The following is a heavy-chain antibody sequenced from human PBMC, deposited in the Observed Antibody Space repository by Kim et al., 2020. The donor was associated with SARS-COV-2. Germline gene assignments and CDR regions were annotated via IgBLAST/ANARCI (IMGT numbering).Heavy chain of an antibody. V-gene: IGHV4-34*01. CDR3: ARGPAAAGTGYNWFDP. CDR1: GGSFSGYY. D-gene: IGHD6-13*01. J-gene: IGHJ5*02. CDR2: INHSGST. Sequence: SETLSLTCAVYGGSFSGYYWSWIRQPPGKGLEWIGEINHSGSTNYNPSLKSRVTISVDTSKNQFSLKLSSVTAADTAVYYCARGPAAAGTGYNWFDPWGQGTLVTVSS.